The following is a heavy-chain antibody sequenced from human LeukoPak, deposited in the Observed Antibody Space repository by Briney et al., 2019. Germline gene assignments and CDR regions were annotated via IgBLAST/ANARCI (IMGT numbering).Heavy chain of an antibody. CDR1: GGSISSSNW. CDR2: IYHSGST. J-gene: IGHJ3*02. Sequence: SETLSLTCAVSGGSISSSNWWSWVRQPPGKGLEWIGEIYHSGSTNYNPSLKSRVTISVDKSKNQSSLKLSSVTAADTAVYYCARARVGYCSGGSCVGAFDIWGQGTMVTVSS. D-gene: IGHD2-15*01. CDR3: ARARVGYCSGGSCVGAFDI. V-gene: IGHV4-4*02.